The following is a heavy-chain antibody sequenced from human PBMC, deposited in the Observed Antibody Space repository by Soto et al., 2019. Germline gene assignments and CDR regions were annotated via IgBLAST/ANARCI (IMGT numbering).Heavy chain of an antibody. CDR1: GGSISSGGYY. CDR3: ARGHIVVVPAVQYNWFDP. V-gene: IGHV4-31*03. Sequence: SETLSLTCTVSGGSISSGGYYWSWIRQHPGKGLEWIGYIYYSGSTYYNPSLKSRVTISVDTSKNQFSLKLSSVTAADTAVYYCARGHIVVVPAVQYNWFDPWGQGTLVTVSS. CDR2: IYYSGST. J-gene: IGHJ5*02. D-gene: IGHD2-2*01.